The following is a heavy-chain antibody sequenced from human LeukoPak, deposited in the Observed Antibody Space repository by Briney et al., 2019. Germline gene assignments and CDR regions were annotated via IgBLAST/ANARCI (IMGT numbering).Heavy chain of an antibody. CDR2: IWYDGIDK. CDR3: ARDGRDGYNNQWFDP. D-gene: IGHD5-24*01. CDR1: GFTFSTYA. Sequence: PGGSLTLSCAASGFTFSTYAMHWVRQAPGKGLEWVAVIWYDGIDKYYADSVKGRFTISRDNSKNTLYLQMNSLRAEDTAVYYCARDGRDGYNNQWFDPWGQGTLLTVSP. J-gene: IGHJ5*02. V-gene: IGHV3-33*01.